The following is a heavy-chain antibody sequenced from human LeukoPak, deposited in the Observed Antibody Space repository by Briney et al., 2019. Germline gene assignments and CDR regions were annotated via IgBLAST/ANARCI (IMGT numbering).Heavy chain of an antibody. Sequence: SETLSLTCAVYGGSFSGYYWSWIRQPPGKGLEWIGEINHSGSTNYNPSLKSRVTISVDTSKNQFSLKLSSVTAADTAVYYCAGGRGEVVPAAIQPRPPWFDPGGKGPLVTVPS. D-gene: IGHD2-2*02. V-gene: IGHV4-34*01. CDR3: AGGRGEVVPAAIQPRPPWFDP. CDR2: INHSGST. J-gene: IGHJ5*02. CDR1: GGSFSGYY.